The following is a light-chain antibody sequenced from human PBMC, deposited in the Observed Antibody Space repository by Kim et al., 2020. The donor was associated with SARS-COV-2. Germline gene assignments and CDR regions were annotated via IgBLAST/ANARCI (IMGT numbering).Light chain of an antibody. CDR3: QSADSSGTYGV. V-gene: IGLV3-25*03. Sequence: SYELTQSPSVSVSPGQTARITCSGDALPKQYAYWYQQKPGQAPVLVIYKDSERPSGIPERFSGSSSGTTVTLTISGVQAEDEADYYCQSADSSGTYGVFG. CDR2: KDS. J-gene: IGLJ3*02. CDR1: ALPKQY.